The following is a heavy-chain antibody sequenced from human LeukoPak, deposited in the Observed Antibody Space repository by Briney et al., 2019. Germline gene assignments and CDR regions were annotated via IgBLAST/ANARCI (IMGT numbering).Heavy chain of an antibody. CDR2: INGDGSST. D-gene: IGHD6-19*01. Sequence: GGSLRLSCAASGFTFSSYWMHWVRQVPGKGLVWVSRINGDGSSTNYADAVKGRFTISRDNTKNTLYLQMNSLRAEDTAEYYCARGYSSGSRWGYWGQGTLVTVSS. J-gene: IGHJ4*02. CDR3: ARGYSSGSRWGY. V-gene: IGHV3-74*01. CDR1: GFTFSSYW.